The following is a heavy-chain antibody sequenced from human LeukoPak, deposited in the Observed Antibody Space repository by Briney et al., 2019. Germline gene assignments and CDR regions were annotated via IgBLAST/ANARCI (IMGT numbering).Heavy chain of an antibody. CDR3: ARGRGPGVTMVRGVREAFDI. CDR2: INPSGGST. V-gene: IGHV1-46*01. D-gene: IGHD3-10*01. J-gene: IGHJ3*02. Sequence: GASVKVSCKSSGYTFTSYYMHWVRQAPGQGLEWMGIINPSGGSTSYAQKFQGRVIMTRDTSTSTVYMELSSLRSEDAAVYYCARGRGPGVTMVRGVREAFDIWGQGTMVTVSS. CDR1: GYTFTSYY.